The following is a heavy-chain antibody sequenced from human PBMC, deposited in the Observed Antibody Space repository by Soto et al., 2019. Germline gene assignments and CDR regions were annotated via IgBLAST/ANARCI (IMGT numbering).Heavy chain of an antibody. V-gene: IGHV3-23*01. CDR3: AKNRDYDYDAFDV. Sequence: GGSLRLSCAGSGFTFNRNAMSWVRQAPGKGLEWVSGITGNSAFTYYADSVKGRFIISRDNSKNTLYLQINTLRVEDTAVYYCAKNRDYDYDAFDVWGQGTVATVSS. CDR2: ITGNSAFT. J-gene: IGHJ3*01. CDR1: GFTFNRNA. D-gene: IGHD3-16*01.